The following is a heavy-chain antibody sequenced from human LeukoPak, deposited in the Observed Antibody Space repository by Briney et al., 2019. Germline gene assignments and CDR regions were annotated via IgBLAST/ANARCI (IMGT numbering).Heavy chain of an antibody. V-gene: IGHV4-34*01. CDR2: INHSGST. CDR1: GGSFSDYY. Sequence: SETLSLTCAVYGGSFSDYYWSWIRQSPGKGLEWIGDINHSGSTYYNPSLKSRVTISVDRSKNQFSLKLSSVTAAGTAVYYCAREDTAMVYFDYWGQGTLVTVSS. D-gene: IGHD5-18*01. CDR3: AREDTAMVYFDY. J-gene: IGHJ4*02.